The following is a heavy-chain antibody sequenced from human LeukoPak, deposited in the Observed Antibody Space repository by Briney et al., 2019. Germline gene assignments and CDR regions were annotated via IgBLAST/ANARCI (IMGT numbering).Heavy chain of an antibody. D-gene: IGHD2-21*02. J-gene: IGHJ4*02. CDR3: AKDIVGGGDDY. Sequence: PGGSLRLSCAASGFIFSSYWMTWVRQAPGKGLEWVADIRQDGSESNYVESVKGRFTISRDNAKNSIYLQMNSLRVEDTAVYYCAKDIVGGGDDYWGQGTLVIVSS. CDR1: GFIFSSYW. CDR2: IRQDGSES. V-gene: IGHV3-7*01.